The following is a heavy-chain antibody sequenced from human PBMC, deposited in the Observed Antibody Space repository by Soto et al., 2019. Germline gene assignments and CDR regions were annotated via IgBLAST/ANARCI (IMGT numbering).Heavy chain of an antibody. CDR3: ARVGLNVFRAANDSYNWFEP. V-gene: IGHV3-30*04. CDR2: ISYHGNTE. Sequence: VGSPRLSCTASGFTFSHYALHWLRQTPGKGLEWVAYISYHGNTEKYAGSVKGRFTISRDNYKKEVYLQMNSLRIEDTAVYYCARVGLNVFRAANDSYNWFEPWGQGTLVTVSS. CDR1: GFTFSHYA. J-gene: IGHJ5*02. D-gene: IGHD6-25*01.